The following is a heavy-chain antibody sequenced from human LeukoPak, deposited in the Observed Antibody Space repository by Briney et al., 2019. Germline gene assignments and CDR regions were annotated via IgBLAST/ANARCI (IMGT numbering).Heavy chain of an antibody. D-gene: IGHD3-3*01. J-gene: IGHJ4*02. Sequence: PSETLSLTCTVSGGSISSYYWSWIRQPPGKGLEWIGYIYYSGSTNYNPSLKSRVTISVDTSKNQFSLKLSSVTAADTAVYYCARVKGGYDFWSGYPYYFDYWGQGTLVTVSS. CDR3: ARVKGGYDFWSGYPYYFDY. CDR1: GGSISSYY. CDR2: IYYSGST. V-gene: IGHV4-59*01.